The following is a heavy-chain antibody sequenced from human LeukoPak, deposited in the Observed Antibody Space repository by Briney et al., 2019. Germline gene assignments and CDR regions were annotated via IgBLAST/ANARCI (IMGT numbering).Heavy chain of an antibody. Sequence: GGSLRLSCAASGFSFSNYGMHWVRQAPGKGLEWVAFIRYDGSNKYYADSVKGRFTISRDNSKNTLYLQMNSLRAEDTAVYYCAKEAYGSGSPSFDYWGQGTLVTVSS. D-gene: IGHD3-10*01. CDR1: GFSFSNYG. CDR2: IRYDGSNK. CDR3: AKEAYGSGSPSFDY. J-gene: IGHJ4*02. V-gene: IGHV3-30*02.